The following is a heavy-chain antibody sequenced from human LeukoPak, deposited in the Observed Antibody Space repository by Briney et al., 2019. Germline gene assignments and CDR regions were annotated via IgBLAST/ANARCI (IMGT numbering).Heavy chain of an antibody. CDR1: GYIFTSYY. CDR3: ARDNSLRDTAWWFDP. V-gene: IGHV1-46*01. D-gene: IGHD5-24*01. Sequence: ASVKVSCKASGYIFTSYYIHWVRQAPGQGLEWIGIINPSGDNTWYAQKFQGRVTMTRDMATSTDYLEVSSLRSEDTAVYYCARDNSLRDTAWWFDPWGQGTLVTVSS. J-gene: IGHJ5*02. CDR2: INPSGDNT.